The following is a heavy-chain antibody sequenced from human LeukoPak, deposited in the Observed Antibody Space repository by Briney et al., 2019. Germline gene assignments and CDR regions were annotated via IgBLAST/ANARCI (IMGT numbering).Heavy chain of an antibody. CDR3: ARGYYDILTGLGY. D-gene: IGHD3-9*01. CDR1: QFTFSNYA. J-gene: IGHJ4*02. Sequence: PGGCLRLSCAASQFTFSNYAMNWGRQAPGRGLEWVSGISATGDNTYYADSVKGRFTISRDNSKSTLYLQMNSLRVEDTAIYYCARGYYDILTGLGYWSQGTLVTVSS. V-gene: IGHV3-23*01. CDR2: ISATGDNT.